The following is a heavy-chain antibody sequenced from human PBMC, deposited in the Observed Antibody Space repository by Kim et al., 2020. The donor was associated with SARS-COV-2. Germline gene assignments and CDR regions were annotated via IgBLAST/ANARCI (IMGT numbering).Heavy chain of an antibody. J-gene: IGHJ4*02. V-gene: IGHV3-23*01. CDR3: AIETYYYDSSGYFRFDY. Sequence: VKGRFTISRDNSKNTLYLQMNSLRAEDTAVYYCAIETYYYDSSGYFRFDYWGQGTLVTVSS. D-gene: IGHD3-22*01.